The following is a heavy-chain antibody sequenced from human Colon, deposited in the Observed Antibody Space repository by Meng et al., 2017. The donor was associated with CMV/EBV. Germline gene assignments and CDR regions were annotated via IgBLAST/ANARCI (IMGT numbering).Heavy chain of an antibody. CDR3: ISEAAGGDY. CDR2: ISNDGRTP. Sequence: GGSLRPSCVASGLTFSSHWMHWVRQTPGKELVWVSRISNDGRTPTYADSVKGRFTISRDNDKNTLYLQMNSLTVDDTAVYYCISEAAGGDYWGQGALVTVSS. J-gene: IGHJ4*02. CDR1: GLTFSSHW. D-gene: IGHD1-14*01. V-gene: IGHV3-74*01.